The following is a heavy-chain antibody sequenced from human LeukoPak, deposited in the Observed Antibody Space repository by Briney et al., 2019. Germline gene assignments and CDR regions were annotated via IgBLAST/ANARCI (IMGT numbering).Heavy chain of an antibody. CDR2: IRYDGSNK. CDR3: AREPDTAMDY. Sequence: GGSLRLSCAASGFTFSSYGMHWVRQAPGKGLEWVAFIRYDGSNKYYADSVKGRFTISRDNAKKSLYLQMNSLRAEDTAVYYCAREPDTAMDYWGQGTLVTVSS. J-gene: IGHJ4*02. V-gene: IGHV3-30*02. CDR1: GFTFSSYG. D-gene: IGHD5-18*01.